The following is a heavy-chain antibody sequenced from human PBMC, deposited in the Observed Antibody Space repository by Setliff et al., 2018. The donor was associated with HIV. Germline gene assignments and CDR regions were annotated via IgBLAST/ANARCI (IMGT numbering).Heavy chain of an antibody. V-gene: IGHV4-39*01. Sequence: SETLSLTCSVFGASISGSDYYWGWIRQLPAKGLEWIGSIYYSGSAYHNPSLKSRVAMSVDTAKKQFSLKLTSLTGADTAVYYCVRVGGGSWLGIHYYYYMDVWGKGITVTV. CDR3: VRVGGGSWLGIHYYYYMDV. CDR1: GASISGSDYY. CDR2: IYYSGSA. D-gene: IGHD2-15*01. J-gene: IGHJ6*03.